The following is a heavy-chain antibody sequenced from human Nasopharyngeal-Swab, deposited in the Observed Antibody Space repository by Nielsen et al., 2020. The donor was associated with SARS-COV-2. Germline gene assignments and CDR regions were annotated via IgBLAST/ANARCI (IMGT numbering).Heavy chain of an antibody. V-gene: IGHV3-11*04. J-gene: IGHJ4*02. Sequence: GESLKISCAASGSTFSDYYMSWIRQAPGKGLEWVSYISSSGSTIHYADSVKGRFTISRDNAKNSLYLQMNSLRAEDTAVYYCARDPQYNWNDGVFDYWGQGTLVTVSS. CDR2: ISSSGSTI. CDR3: ARDPQYNWNDGVFDY. CDR1: GSTFSDYY. D-gene: IGHD1-1*01.